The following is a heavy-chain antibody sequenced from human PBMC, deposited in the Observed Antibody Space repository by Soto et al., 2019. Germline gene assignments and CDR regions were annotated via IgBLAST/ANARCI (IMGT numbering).Heavy chain of an antibody. CDR1: GGSVSSNSAA. D-gene: IGHD2-2*02. CDR2: TCYRSEGYD. V-gene: IGHV6-1*01. Sequence: PSQTLSLSCAISGGSVSSNSAAWSWIRRSPSRGLEWVGRTCYRSEGYDDYAVSAKSRITVNPDTYKNEFSLQLKSVTPEDTAVYYCAREPYHMLYGILATHGEYYYYGMDVWGQGTKVTLSS. J-gene: IGHJ6*01. CDR3: AREPYHMLYGILATHGEYYYYGMDV.